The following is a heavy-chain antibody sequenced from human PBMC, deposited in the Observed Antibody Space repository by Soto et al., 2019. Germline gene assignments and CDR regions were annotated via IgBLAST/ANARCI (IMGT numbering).Heavy chain of an antibody. D-gene: IGHD3-10*01. CDR3: TAVVRGVIPTTIKWYFDL. CDR2: GYYTGST. Sequence: SETLSLTCNVSGGSLNNTNYYWGWIRQPPGKGLEWIGSGYYTGSTYYNPSLRSRLTISVDTSKNQFSLNLRSVTAADTAVYYCTAVVRGVIPTTIKWYFDLWGRGTLVTVSS. CDR1: GGSLNNTNYY. V-gene: IGHV4-39*01. J-gene: IGHJ2*01.